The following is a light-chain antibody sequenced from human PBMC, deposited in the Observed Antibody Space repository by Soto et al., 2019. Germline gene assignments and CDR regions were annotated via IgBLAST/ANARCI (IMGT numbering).Light chain of an antibody. Sequence: EIVLTQSPDTLSWSPGERATLSCRASKSVSSSYLAWYQQKPGQAPRLLIYGASSRATGIPDRLSGSGSGTDFTLTISRLEPEDFAVYYCQQYGSGPPITFGQGTRLESK. CDR1: KSVSSSY. J-gene: IGKJ5*01. CDR3: QQYGSGPPIT. V-gene: IGKV3-20*01. CDR2: GAS.